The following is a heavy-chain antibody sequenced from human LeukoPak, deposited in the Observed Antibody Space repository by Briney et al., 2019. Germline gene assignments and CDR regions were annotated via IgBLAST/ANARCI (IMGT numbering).Heavy chain of an antibody. D-gene: IGHD6-13*01. V-gene: IGHV3-43*01. CDR1: GVTFDDYS. CDR3: AKALRIAAAGTEGDYFDY. CDR2: ISWDGGST. J-gene: IGHJ4*02. Sequence: GGSLRLSCAASGVTFDDYSMHWVRQAPGKGLEWVSLISWDGGSTYYADSVKGRFTISRDNSKNSLYLQMNSLRTEDTALYYCAKALRIAAAGTEGDYFDYWGQGTLVTVSS.